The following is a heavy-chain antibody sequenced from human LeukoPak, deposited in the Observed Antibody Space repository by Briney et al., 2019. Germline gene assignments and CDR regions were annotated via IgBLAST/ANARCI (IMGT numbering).Heavy chain of an antibody. CDR2: ISYGGSKK. CDR3: AREQYNSLYFDY. J-gene: IGHJ4*02. CDR1: GFTFSSYG. V-gene: IGHV3-30*03. Sequence: GGSLRLSCAASGFTFSSYGMHWVRQAPGKGLEWVAIISYGGSKKYYADSVKGRFTISRDNSKNTLFLQMDSLRGEDTAVYYCAREQYNSLYFDYWGQGTLVTVSS. D-gene: IGHD1-14*01.